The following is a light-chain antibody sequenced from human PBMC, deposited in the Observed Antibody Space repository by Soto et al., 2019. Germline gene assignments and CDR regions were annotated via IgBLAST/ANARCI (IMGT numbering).Light chain of an antibody. V-gene: IGKV1-39*01. CDR3: QQSHTTPT. J-gene: IGKJ4*01. CDR1: QSVIKS. CDR2: ITS. Sequence: DIQMTQSPSSLSASVGDRITITCRASQSVIKSVNWYQQKPGKAPKLLMYITSTLQSGVPSRFSGSGSATEFTLTISSLEPEDFATYYCQQSHTTPTFGGGTKVEIK.